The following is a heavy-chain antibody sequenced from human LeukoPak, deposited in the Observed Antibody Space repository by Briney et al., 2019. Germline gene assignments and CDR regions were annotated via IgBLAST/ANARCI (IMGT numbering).Heavy chain of an antibody. Sequence: PSETLSLTCAVYGGSFSGYYWSWIRQPPGKGLEWIGDINHSGSTNYNPSLKSRVTISVDTSKNQFSLKLSSVTAADTAVYYCAREALYNWNDGGFWFDPWGQGTLVTVSS. CDR1: GGSFSGYY. D-gene: IGHD1-20*01. J-gene: IGHJ5*02. CDR2: INHSGST. CDR3: AREALYNWNDGGFWFDP. V-gene: IGHV4-34*01.